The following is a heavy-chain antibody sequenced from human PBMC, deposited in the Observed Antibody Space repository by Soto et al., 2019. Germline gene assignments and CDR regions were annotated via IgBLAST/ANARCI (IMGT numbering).Heavy chain of an antibody. D-gene: IGHD6-6*01. CDR1: GFTFSSYG. V-gene: IGHV3-33*01. CDR2: IWYDGSNK. CDR3: ATDNGGSSSSGLDYFDY. Sequence: QVQLVESGGGVVQPGRSLRLSCAASGFTFSSYGMHWVRQAPGKGLEWVAIIWYDGSNKYYADSVKGRFTISRDNSKNTLYLQMNSLSAEDTSVYYCATDNGGSSSSGLDYFDYWGQGTLVTVSS. J-gene: IGHJ4*02.